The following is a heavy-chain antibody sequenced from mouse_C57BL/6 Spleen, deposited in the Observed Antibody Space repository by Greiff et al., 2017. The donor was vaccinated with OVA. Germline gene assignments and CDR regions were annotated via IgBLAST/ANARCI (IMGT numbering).Heavy chain of an antibody. CDR1: GYTFTSYW. Sequence: QVQLKQPGAELVKPGASVKLSCKASGYTFTSYWMHWVKQRPGQGLEWIGMIHPNSGSTNYNEKFKSKATLTVDKSSSTAYMQLSSLTSEDSAVYYCATVSNTGWAAYWGQGTTLTVSA. J-gene: IGHJ2*01. CDR3: ATVSNTGWAAY. V-gene: IGHV1-64*01. CDR2: IHPNSGST. D-gene: IGHD3-1*01.